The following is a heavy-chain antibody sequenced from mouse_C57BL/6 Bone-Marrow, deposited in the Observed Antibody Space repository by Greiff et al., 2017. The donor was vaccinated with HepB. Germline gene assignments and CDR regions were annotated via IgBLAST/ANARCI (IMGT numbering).Heavy chain of an antibody. V-gene: IGHV2-3*01. J-gene: IGHJ3*01. CDR3: VNYCYGNAWFAY. CDR1: GFSLTSYG. CDR2: IWGDGST. Sequence: VQLQESGPGLVAPSPCLTITCTVSGFSLTSYGVSWVRQPPGKGLEWLGVIWGDGSTNYHSALISRVSISKDNSKSQVFLKLNSLQTDDTATYYCVNYCYGNAWFAYWGQGTLVTVSA. D-gene: IGHD2-1*01.